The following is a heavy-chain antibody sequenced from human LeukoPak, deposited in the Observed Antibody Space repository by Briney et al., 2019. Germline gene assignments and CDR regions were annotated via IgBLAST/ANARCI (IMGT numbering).Heavy chain of an antibody. CDR3: ASKIGYCSSTSCYRDY. J-gene: IGHJ4*02. Sequence: SETLSLTCTVSGYSISSGYYWGWIRPPPGKGLEWIGSIYHSGSTYYNPSLKSRDTISVDTAKNQFSLKLSSVTAADTAVYSCASKIGYCSSTSCYRDYWGQGTLVTVSS. CDR1: GYSISSGYY. D-gene: IGHD2-2*02. V-gene: IGHV4-38-2*02. CDR2: IYHSGST.